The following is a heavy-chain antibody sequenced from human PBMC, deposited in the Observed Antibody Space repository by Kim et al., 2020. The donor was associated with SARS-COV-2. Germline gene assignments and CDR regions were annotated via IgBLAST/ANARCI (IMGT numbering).Heavy chain of an antibody. CDR3: ARDLDSSPFWD. CDR1: GFTFSSYA. V-gene: IGHV3-30*04. Sequence: GGSLRLSCAASGFTFSSYAMHWVRQAPGKGLEWVAVISYDGSNKYYADSVKGRFTISRDNSKNTLYLQMNSLRAEDTAVYDCARDLDSSPFWDWGQGTL. CDR2: ISYDGSNK. D-gene: IGHD3-22*01. J-gene: IGHJ4*02.